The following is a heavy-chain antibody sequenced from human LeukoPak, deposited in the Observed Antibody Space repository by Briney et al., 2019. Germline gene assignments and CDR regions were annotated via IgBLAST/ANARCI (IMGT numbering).Heavy chain of an antibody. CDR3: ARGGVLRYFDWLRGEYNWFDP. Sequence: SETLSLTCAVYGGSFSGYYWGWIRQPPGKGLEWIGEINHSGSTNYNPSLKSRVTISVDTSKNQFSLKLSSVTAADTAVYYCARGGVLRYFDWLRGEYNWFDPWGQGTLVTVSS. J-gene: IGHJ5*02. V-gene: IGHV4-34*01. CDR2: INHSGST. D-gene: IGHD3-9*01. CDR1: GGSFSGYY.